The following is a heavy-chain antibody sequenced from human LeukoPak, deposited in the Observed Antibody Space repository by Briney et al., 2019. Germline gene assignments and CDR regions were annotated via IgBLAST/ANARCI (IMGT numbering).Heavy chain of an antibody. CDR3: TRGEAYYYDSSCYIDY. J-gene: IGHJ4*02. V-gene: IGHV3-49*04. CDR1: GFTFGVYP. CDR2: IRSKAYGGTT. Sequence: GGSLRLSCTASGFTFGVYPMSWVRQAPGKGREWVGFIRSKAYGGTTEYPASVKRRFTISKDESNSIADLQINSLNTEDTGVYYCTRGEAYYYDSSCYIDYWGQGTLVSVSS. D-gene: IGHD3-22*01.